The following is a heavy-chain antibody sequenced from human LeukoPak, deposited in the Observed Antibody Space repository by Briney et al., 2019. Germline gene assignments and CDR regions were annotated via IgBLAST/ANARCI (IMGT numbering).Heavy chain of an antibody. D-gene: IGHD3-16*01. J-gene: IGHJ4*02. CDR2: IIPIIGIA. Sequence: SVKVSCKASGGTFSSYAISWVRQAPGQGLEWMGRIIPIIGIANYAQKFQGRVTITADKSTSTAYMQLSSLRSEDTAVYYCAGAVGRSEYVSNFVYWGQGTLVSVSS. V-gene: IGHV1-69*04. CDR1: GGTFSSYA. CDR3: AGAVGRSEYVSNFVY.